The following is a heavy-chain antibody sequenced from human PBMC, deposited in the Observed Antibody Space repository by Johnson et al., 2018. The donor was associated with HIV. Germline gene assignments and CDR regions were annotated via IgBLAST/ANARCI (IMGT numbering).Heavy chain of an antibody. CDR2: IYSGGST. V-gene: IGHV3-66*01. D-gene: IGHD6-19*01. J-gene: IGHJ3*02. CDR1: GFTVSSNY. CDR3: ARTLGYSSGHHLSHAFDI. Sequence: VQLVESGGGLVQPGGSLRLSCAASGFTVSSNYMSWVRQAPGKGLEWVSVIYSGGSTYYADSVKGRFTISRDNSKNTLYLQMNSLRAEDTAVYYCARTLGYSSGHHLSHAFDIWCQGTMVTVSS.